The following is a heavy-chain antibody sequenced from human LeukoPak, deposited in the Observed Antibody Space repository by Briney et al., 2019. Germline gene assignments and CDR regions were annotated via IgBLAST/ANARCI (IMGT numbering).Heavy chain of an antibody. J-gene: IGHJ4*02. CDR1: GYTFTDYY. D-gene: IGHD4-17*01. CDR2: INPNSGGT. CDR3: ARVVWATVTYDY. Sequence: ASVKVSCKASGYTFTDYYMHWVRQAPGQGPEWMGWINPNSGGTNYAQKFQGRVTMTRDTSISTAYMELSRLRSDDTAVYYCARVVWATVTYDYWGQGTLVTVSS. V-gene: IGHV1-2*02.